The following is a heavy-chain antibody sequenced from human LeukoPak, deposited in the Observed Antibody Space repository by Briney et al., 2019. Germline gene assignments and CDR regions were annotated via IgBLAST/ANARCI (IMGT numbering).Heavy chain of an antibody. CDR2: ISYDGSNK. Sequence: GRSLRLSCAASGFTFSSYGMHWVRQAPGKGLEWVAVISYDGSNKFYADSVKGRFTISRDNSKNTLYLQMNSLRAEDTAVYYCARAGIQLWLGVDYWGQGTLVTVSS. D-gene: IGHD5-18*01. V-gene: IGHV3-30*03. CDR1: GFTFSSYG. J-gene: IGHJ4*02. CDR3: ARAGIQLWLGVDY.